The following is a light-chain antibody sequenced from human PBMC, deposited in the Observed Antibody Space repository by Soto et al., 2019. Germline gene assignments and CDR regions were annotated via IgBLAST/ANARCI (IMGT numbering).Light chain of an antibody. Sequence: EIVLTQSPGTLSLSPGERATLSCRASQSVSSNYLAWYQQKRGQAPRLLIYGASSRATGIPTRFSGSGSGTDVTLTISRLEPEDFSVYYCQQYDTSPRTFGQGTKVEI. CDR3: QQYDTSPRT. V-gene: IGKV3-20*01. CDR2: GAS. J-gene: IGKJ1*01. CDR1: QSVSSNY.